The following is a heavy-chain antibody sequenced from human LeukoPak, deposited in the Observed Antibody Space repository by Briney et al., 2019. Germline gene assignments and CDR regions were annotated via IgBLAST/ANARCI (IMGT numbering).Heavy chain of an antibody. CDR2: IRYDGSNK. J-gene: IGHJ6*03. D-gene: IGHD5-18*01. V-gene: IGHV3-30*02. Sequence: GGSLRLSCAASGLTFSSYGMHWVRQAPGKGLEGVAFIRYDGSNKYYADSVKGRFTISRDNSKNSLYLQMNSLRAEDTAVYYCARVGTPMVTIVAPYYMDVWGKGTTVTVSS. CDR3: ARVGTPMVTIVAPYYMDV. CDR1: GLTFSSYG.